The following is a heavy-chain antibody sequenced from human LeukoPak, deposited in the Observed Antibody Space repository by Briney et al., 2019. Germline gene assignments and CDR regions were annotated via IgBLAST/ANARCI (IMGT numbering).Heavy chain of an antibody. J-gene: IGHJ4*02. CDR3: ARSLEGGELLGL. CDR2: TYYRSKWNN. V-gene: IGHV6-1*01. CDR1: GDSVSRNSAT. Sequence: SQTLSLTCAISGDSVSRNSATWNWIRQSPSRGLEWLGRTYYRSKWNNDYAVSVKSRITINPDTSKNQFSLQLNSVTPEDTAVYYYARSLEGGELLGLWGQXTLVXVSS. D-gene: IGHD1-26*01.